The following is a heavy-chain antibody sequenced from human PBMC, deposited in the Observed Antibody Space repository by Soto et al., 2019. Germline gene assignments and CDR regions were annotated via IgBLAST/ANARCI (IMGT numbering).Heavy chain of an antibody. V-gene: IGHV4-59*01. CDR3: ARGRFLEWLLWFDY. J-gene: IGHJ4*02. CDR1: GGSISSYY. CDR2: IYYSGST. Sequence: SETLSLTCTVSGGSISSYYWSWIRQPPGKGLEWIGYIYYSGSTNYNPSLKSRVTISVDTSKNQFSLKLSSVTAADTAVYYCARGRFLEWLLWFDYWGQGTLVTVSS. D-gene: IGHD3-3*01.